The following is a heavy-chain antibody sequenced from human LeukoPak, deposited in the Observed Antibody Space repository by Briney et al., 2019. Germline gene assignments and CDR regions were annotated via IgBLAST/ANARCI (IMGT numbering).Heavy chain of an antibody. D-gene: IGHD6-13*01. Sequence: GGSLSLSCAASGFTFDDYAMLCVRQAPGKGLEWVSGIRWNSGSIGYADSVKGRFTISRDNAKNSLYLQMNSLGAEDTAWYYCVKVAAAGFVDHWGQGTLVTVSS. CDR1: GFTFDDYA. V-gene: IGHV3-9*01. J-gene: IGHJ4*02. CDR3: VKVAAAGFVDH. CDR2: IRWNSGSI.